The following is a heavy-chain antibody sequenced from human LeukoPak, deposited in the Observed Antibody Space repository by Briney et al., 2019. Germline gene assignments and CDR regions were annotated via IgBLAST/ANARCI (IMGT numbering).Heavy chain of an antibody. CDR2: ISWNSGSI. Sequence: PGGSLRLSCAASGSTFDDYAMHWVRQAPGKGLEWVSGISWNSGSIGYADSVKGRFTISRDNAKNSLYLQMNSLRAEDTALYYCAKDSGRVVVVPASYGMDVWGQGTTVTVSS. D-gene: IGHD2-2*01. V-gene: IGHV3-9*01. CDR3: AKDSGRVVVVPASYGMDV. CDR1: GSTFDDYA. J-gene: IGHJ6*02.